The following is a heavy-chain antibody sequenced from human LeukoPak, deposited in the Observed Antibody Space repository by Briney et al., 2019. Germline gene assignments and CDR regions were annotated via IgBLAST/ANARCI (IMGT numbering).Heavy chain of an antibody. D-gene: IGHD3-22*01. J-gene: IGHJ4*02. CDR3: ARAYYYDSSGYNGKFDY. CDR2: INPSGGST. V-gene: IGHV1-46*01. Sequence: ASVKVSCKASGYTFTSYYMHWVRQAPGQGLEWMGIINPSGGSTSYAQKFQGRVTMTRDTSTSTVYMELSSLRSEDTAVCYCARAYYYDSSGYNGKFDYWGQGTLVTVSS. CDR1: GYTFTSYY.